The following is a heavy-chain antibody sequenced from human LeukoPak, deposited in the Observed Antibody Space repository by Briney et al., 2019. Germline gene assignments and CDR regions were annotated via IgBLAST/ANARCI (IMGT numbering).Heavy chain of an antibody. V-gene: IGHV3-66*01. D-gene: IGHD3-22*01. J-gene: IGHJ3*02. CDR3: ARDRDPGYNDSSGYRRVNAFDI. Sequence: GGSLRLSCAASGFTVSINYMTWIRQAPGKGLEWVSVMYTLGNTNYADSVRGRFTISRDNSKNTLYLQMNSLRAEDTAVYYCARDRDPGYNDSSGYRRVNAFDIWGQGTMVTVSS. CDR1: GFTVSINY. CDR2: MYTLGNT.